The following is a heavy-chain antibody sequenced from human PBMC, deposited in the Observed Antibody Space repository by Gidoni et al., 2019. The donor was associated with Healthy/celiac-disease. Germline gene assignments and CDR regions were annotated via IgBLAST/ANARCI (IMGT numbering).Heavy chain of an antibody. CDR1: GGSLSSSNW. D-gene: IGHD3-9*01. CDR2: IYHSGST. CDR3: ARDRVTERYHKPRAFDI. V-gene: IGHV4-4*02. Sequence: QVQLQESGPGLVKPSGTLSLTCAVPGGSLSSSNWWSWVRQPPGKGLEWIGEIYHSGSTNYNPSLKSRVTISVDKSKNQFSLKLSSVTAADTAVYYCARDRVTERYHKPRAFDIWGQGTMVTVSS. J-gene: IGHJ3*02.